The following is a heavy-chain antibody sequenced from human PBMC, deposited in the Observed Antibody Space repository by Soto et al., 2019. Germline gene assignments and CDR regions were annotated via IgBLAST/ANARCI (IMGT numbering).Heavy chain of an antibody. V-gene: IGHV4-4*02. CDR1: GGSISSSNW. Sequence: QVQLQGSGPGLVKPSGTLSLTCGVSGGSISSSNWWSWVRQPPGKGLEWIGEIYHSGSTNYSPSPMRRVTISVDKSKNQFSLKLSSVTAADTAVSYCAKMYYNDSSAYLEYWGQGTLVTVSS. CDR2: IYHSGST. CDR3: AKMYYNDSSAYLEY. D-gene: IGHD3-22*01. J-gene: IGHJ4*02.